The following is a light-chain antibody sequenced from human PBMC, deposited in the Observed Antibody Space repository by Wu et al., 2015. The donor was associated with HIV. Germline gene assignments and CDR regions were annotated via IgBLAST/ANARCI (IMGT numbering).Light chain of an antibody. CDR1: QSINNW. J-gene: IGKJ2*01. V-gene: IGKV1-5*03. CDR3: QQFNSYRYT. Sequence: DIQMTQSPSTLSASVGDRVTITCRASQSINNWLAWYQQRPGRAPKLLIYKASSLESGVPSRFSGSGSGTDFTLTISSLQPEDFATYYCQQFNSYRYTFGQGTKLEIK. CDR2: KAS.